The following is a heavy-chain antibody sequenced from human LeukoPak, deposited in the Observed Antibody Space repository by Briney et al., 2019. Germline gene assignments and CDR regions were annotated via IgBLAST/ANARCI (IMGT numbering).Heavy chain of an antibody. V-gene: IGHV1-3*01. J-gene: IGHJ4*02. D-gene: IGHD6-19*01. CDR1: GYTFTSYA. Sequence: GASVKVSCEASGYTFTSYAMHWVRQAPGQRLEWMGWINAGNGNTKYSQKFQGRVTITRDTSASTAYMELRSLRSDDTAVYYCARGTYHGLVYDYWGQGTLVTVSS. CDR3: ARGTYHGLVYDY. CDR2: INAGNGNT.